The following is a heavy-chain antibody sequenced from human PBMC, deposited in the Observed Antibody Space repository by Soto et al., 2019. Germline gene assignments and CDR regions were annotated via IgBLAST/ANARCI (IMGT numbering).Heavy chain of an antibody. Sequence: SLRLSCAASGFTFSTYDMHWVRQVPGKGLEWVSAIGSAHDPYYLGSVKGRFSISRENAKNSLYLQMNSLTTGDTAVYYCARAYLGRLPRRADYYYASDVWGQGTTVTVSS. CDR3: ARAYLGRLPRRADYYYASDV. CDR1: GFTFSTYD. CDR2: IGSAHDP. V-gene: IGHV3-13*05. D-gene: IGHD1-26*01. J-gene: IGHJ6*02.